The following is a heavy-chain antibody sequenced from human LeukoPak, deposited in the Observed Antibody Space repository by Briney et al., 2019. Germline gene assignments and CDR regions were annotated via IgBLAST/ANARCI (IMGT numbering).Heavy chain of an antibody. V-gene: IGHV4-34*01. CDR1: GGSFSGYY. CDR2: INHSGST. CDR3: ARHMWFGPGQLYYYMDV. D-gene: IGHD3-10*01. J-gene: IGHJ6*03. Sequence: SETLSLTCAVYGGSFSGYYWTWIRQPPGKGLEWIGEINHSGSTNYNPSLKSRVTISVDTSKNQFSLKLSSVTAADTAVYYCARHMWFGPGQLYYYMDVWGKGTTVTVSS.